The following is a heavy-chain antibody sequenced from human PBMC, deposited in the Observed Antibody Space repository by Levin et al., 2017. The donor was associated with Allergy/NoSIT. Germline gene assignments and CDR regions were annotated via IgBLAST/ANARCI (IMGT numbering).Heavy chain of an antibody. CDR1: GFTFSSYA. Sequence: GGSLRLSCAASGFTFSSYAMSWVRQAPGKGLEWVSAISGSGGSTYYADSVKGRFTISRDNSKNTLYLQMNSLRAEDTAVYYCAKDNANSIVVVTRPFDYWGQGTLVTVSS. D-gene: IGHD2-21*02. V-gene: IGHV3-23*01. CDR3: AKDNANSIVVVTRPFDY. J-gene: IGHJ4*02. CDR2: ISGSGGST.